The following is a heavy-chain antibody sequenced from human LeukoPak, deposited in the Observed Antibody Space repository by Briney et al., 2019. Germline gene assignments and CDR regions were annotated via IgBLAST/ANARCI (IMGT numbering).Heavy chain of an antibody. J-gene: IGHJ1*01. Sequence: SETLSLTCTVSGGSISSSSYYWGWIRQPPGKGLEWIGNIYYTGSTYYNPSLKSRVTISVDTSKNQFSLKLSSVTAADTAVYYCARHNPDSIVVVTKLGYFQHWGQGTLVTVSS. CDR3: ARHNPDSIVVVTKLGYFQH. CDR1: GGSISSSSYY. D-gene: IGHD2-21*02. V-gene: IGHV4-39*01. CDR2: IYYTGST.